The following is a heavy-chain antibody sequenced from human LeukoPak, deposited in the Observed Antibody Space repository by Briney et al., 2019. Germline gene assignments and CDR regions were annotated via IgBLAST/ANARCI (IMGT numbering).Heavy chain of an antibody. Sequence: GGSLRLSCAASGFTFSSYSMHWVRQAPGKGLEWVSSISSSSSYIYYADSVKGRFTISRDNAKNSLYLQMNSLRAEDTAVYYCARAPGIAVAGTCFDYWGQGTLVTVSS. V-gene: IGHV3-21*01. CDR1: GFTFSSYS. J-gene: IGHJ4*02. CDR3: ARAPGIAVAGTCFDY. CDR2: ISSSSSYI. D-gene: IGHD6-19*01.